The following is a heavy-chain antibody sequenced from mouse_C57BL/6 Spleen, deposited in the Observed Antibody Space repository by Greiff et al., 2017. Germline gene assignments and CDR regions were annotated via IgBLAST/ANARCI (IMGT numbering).Heavy chain of an antibody. Sequence: VQLQQSGAELVKPGASVKLSCTASGFNIKDYYMHWVKQRTEQGLEWIGRIDPEDGETKYAPKFQGKATITADTASNTASLQLSSLTSEDTAVYYCAQIYYYGSSYDAMDYWGQGTSVTVSS. J-gene: IGHJ4*01. CDR1: GFNIKDYY. D-gene: IGHD1-1*01. CDR3: AQIYYYGSSYDAMDY. CDR2: IDPEDGET. V-gene: IGHV14-2*01.